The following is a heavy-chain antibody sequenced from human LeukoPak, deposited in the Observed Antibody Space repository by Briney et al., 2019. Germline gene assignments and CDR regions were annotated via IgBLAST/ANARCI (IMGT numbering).Heavy chain of an antibody. J-gene: IGHJ6*03. Sequence: SVKVSCKASGGTFSSYAISWVRQAPGQGLEWMGRIIPIFGTANYAQKFQGRVTITTDESTSTAYMELSSLRSEDTAVYYCARVGGPYYYDSSGYYWPSMDVWGKGTTVTVSS. CDR1: GGTFSSYA. CDR2: IIPIFGTA. CDR3: ARVGGPYYYDSSGYYWPSMDV. D-gene: IGHD3-22*01. V-gene: IGHV1-69*05.